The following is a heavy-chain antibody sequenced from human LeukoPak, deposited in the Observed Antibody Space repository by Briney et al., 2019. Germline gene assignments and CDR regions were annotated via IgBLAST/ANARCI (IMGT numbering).Heavy chain of an antibody. J-gene: IGHJ4*02. CDR3: ARHRNYYDSSGSYYYFDY. CDR1: GGSMSGYY. Sequence: SETLSLTCTVSGGSMSGYYWSWIRQPPGKGLEWIGYVSYSGSTNYNPSLKSRVTISVDTSKNQFSLKLSSVTAADTAAYYCARHRNYYDSSGSYYYFDYWGQGTLVTVSS. CDR2: VSYSGST. D-gene: IGHD3-22*01. V-gene: IGHV4-59*08.